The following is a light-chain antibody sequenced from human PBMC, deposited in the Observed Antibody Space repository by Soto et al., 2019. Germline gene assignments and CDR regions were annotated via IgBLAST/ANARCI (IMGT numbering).Light chain of an antibody. CDR3: HHYNSYGT. CDR1: QNIDRW. CDR2: HAS. J-gene: IGKJ1*01. Sequence: DIQITQSPSTLPSSGVDTVTITCRASQNIDRWVAWYQQKSGKAPKILIYHASSLETGVPSRFSGSGSGTEFTLNIRSVQPDDFASYYCHHYNSYGTFGQGIKVDIK. V-gene: IGKV1-5*01.